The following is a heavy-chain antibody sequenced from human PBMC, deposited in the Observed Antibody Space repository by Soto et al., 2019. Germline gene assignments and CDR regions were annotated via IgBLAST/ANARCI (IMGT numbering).Heavy chain of an antibody. J-gene: IGHJ6*02. CDR3: ARSPIAARLPYYYYGMDV. D-gene: IGHD6-6*01. V-gene: IGHV5-10-1*01. Sequence: GESLKISCKGSGYSFTSYWISWVRQMPGKGLEWMGRIDPSDSYTNYSPSFQGHVTISADKSISTAYLQWSSLRASDTAMYYCARSPIAARLPYYYYGMDVWGQGTTVTVSS. CDR1: GYSFTSYW. CDR2: IDPSDSYT.